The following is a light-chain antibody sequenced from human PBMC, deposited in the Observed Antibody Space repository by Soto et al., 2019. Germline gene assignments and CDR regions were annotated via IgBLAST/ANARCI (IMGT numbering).Light chain of an antibody. CDR3: SSYAGAITFYV. CDR1: SSDVGTYTL. CDR2: EVN. Sequence: QSASVSGSPGQSITISCTGTSSDVGTYTLVSWYQQHPGKAPKLVIYEVNKRPAGVSKRFSGSKSGDTASLTISGLQAEDEADYYCSSYAGAITFYVFGTGTKLTVL. J-gene: IGLJ1*01. V-gene: IGLV2-23*02.